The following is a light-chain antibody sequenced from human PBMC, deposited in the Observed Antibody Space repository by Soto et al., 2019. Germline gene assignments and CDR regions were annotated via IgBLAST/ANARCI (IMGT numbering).Light chain of an antibody. CDR2: WAS. CDR1: QSLLYISNNKNY. J-gene: IGKJ3*01. Sequence: DIVMTQSPDSQTVSLGERATFNCKSSQSLLYISNNKNYLAWYQQKEGQPPKLLIYWASGRASGVPDRFGGSGSGTDFTLTISSLQAEDVAVYYCQQYYSTPFTFGPGTKVDIK. CDR3: QQYYSTPFT. V-gene: IGKV4-1*01.